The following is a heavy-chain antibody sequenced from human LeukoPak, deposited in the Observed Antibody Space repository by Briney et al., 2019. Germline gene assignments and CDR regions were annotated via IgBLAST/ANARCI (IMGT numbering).Heavy chain of an antibody. J-gene: IGHJ3*02. D-gene: IGHD6-6*01. CDR2: INTNSGGT. Sequence: ASVKVSCKVSGYTFTDYFMHWLRQAPAQGPEWMGWINTNSGGTKSAHKFLGRVTMTRDTSISTAYMELSRLISDDAAVYYCARGPSSGAFDIWGQGTMVTVSS. CDR1: GYTFTDYF. V-gene: IGHV1-2*02. CDR3: ARGPSSGAFDI.